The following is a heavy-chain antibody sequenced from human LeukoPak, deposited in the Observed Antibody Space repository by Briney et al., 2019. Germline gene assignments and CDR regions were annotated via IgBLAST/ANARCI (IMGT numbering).Heavy chain of an antibody. Sequence: GGSLRLSGAASGFTCSSYSMNWVRQAPGKGLEWVSSISSSSSYIYYADSVKGRFTISRDNAKNSLYLQMNSLRAEDTAVYYCAREPTSIVGATFYYMDVWGKGTTVTVSS. CDR3: AREPTSIVGATFYYMDV. CDR1: GFTCSSYS. V-gene: IGHV3-21*01. J-gene: IGHJ6*03. D-gene: IGHD1-26*01. CDR2: ISSSSSYI.